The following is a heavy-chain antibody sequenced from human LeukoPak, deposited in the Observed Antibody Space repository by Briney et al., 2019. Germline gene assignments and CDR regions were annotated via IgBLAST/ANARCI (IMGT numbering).Heavy chain of an antibody. Sequence: GGSLKLSCAASGFTFSSYWMSWVRQAPGEGLEWVDNIKQDGSEKYYVDSVKGRFTISRDNAKNSLYLQMNSLRAEDTAVYYCARDAQNGGWSGGADYWGQGTLVTVSS. V-gene: IGHV3-7*01. J-gene: IGHJ4*02. CDR3: ARDAQNGGWSGGADY. CDR1: GFTFSSYW. D-gene: IGHD6-19*01. CDR2: IKQDGSEK.